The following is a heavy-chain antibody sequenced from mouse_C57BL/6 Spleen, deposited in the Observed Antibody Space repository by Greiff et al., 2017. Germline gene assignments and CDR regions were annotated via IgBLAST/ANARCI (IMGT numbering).Heavy chain of an antibody. D-gene: IGHD2-5*01. V-gene: IGHV1-18*01. Sequence: EVQLQESGPELVKPGASVKIPCTASGYTFTDYNMDWVKQSHGKSLEWIGDINPNNGGTIYNQKFKGKATLTVDKSSSTAYLELRSLTSEDTAVYYCAREGAYYSNYFAGWGKGTLVTVSA. CDR3: AREGAYYSNYFAG. CDR1: GYTFTDYN. CDR2: INPNNGGT. J-gene: IGHJ3*01.